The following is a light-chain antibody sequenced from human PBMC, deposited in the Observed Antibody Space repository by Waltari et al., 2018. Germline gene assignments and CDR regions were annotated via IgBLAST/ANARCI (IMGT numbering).Light chain of an antibody. CDR3: QQSYSTPQNT. CDR2: AAS. CDR1: ETISIY. J-gene: IGKJ2*01. V-gene: IGKV1-39*01. Sequence: DIQMTQSPSSLSASVGDRVTITCRASETISIYLNWYQQKPGKAPKLLIYAASSLQTGVPSRFSCSGSGTDFTLTISSLEREDFATYYCQQSYSTPQNTFGQGTRLDIK.